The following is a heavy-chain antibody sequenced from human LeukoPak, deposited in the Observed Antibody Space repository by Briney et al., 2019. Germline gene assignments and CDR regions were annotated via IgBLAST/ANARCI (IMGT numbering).Heavy chain of an antibody. J-gene: IGHJ5*02. V-gene: IGHV1-2*02. CDR3: AVPYYGPGSYYPNWFDP. CDR2: INPNSGGT. D-gene: IGHD3-10*01. CDR1: GYTFTGYY. Sequence: ASVKVSCKASGYTFTGYYMHWVRQAPGQGLEWMGWINPNSGGTNYAQKFQGRVTMTRDTSISTAYMELSRLRSDDTAVYYCAVPYYGPGSYYPNWFDPWGQGALVTVSS.